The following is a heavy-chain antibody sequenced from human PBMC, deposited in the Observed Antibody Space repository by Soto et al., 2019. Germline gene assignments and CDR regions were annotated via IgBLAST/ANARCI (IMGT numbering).Heavy chain of an antibody. D-gene: IGHD6-6*01. CDR1: GFTFDDYA. V-gene: IGHV3-9*01. CDR3: AKDRKEQLVGSFNNYYYYYMDV. Sequence: GGSLRLSCAASGFTFDDYAMHWVRQAPGKGLEWVSGISWNSGSIGYADSVKGRFTISRDNAKNSLYLQMNSLRAEDTALYYCAKDRKEQLVGSFNNYYYYYMDVWGKGTTVTVSS. CDR2: ISWNSGSI. J-gene: IGHJ6*03.